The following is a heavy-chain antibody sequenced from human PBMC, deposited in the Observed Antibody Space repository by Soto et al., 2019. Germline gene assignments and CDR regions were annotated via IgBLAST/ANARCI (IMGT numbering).Heavy chain of an antibody. CDR2: ISAYNGNT. CDR1: GYTFTSYG. D-gene: IGHD3-3*01. CDR3: ARDVVGDYDFWSGSQHSHFDF. V-gene: IGHV1-18*04. Sequence: ASVKVSCKASGYTFTSYGISWVRQAPGQGLEWMGWISAYNGNTNYAQKLQGRVTMTTDTSTSTAYMELRSLRSDDTAVYYCARDVVGDYDFWSGSQHSHFDFSDQGTMGTVS. J-gene: IGHJ3*01.